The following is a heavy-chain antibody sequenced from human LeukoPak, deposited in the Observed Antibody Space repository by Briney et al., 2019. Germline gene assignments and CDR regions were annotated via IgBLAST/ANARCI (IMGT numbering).Heavy chain of an antibody. Sequence: SETLSLTCTVSGGSISSSSYYWGWIRQPPGKGLEWIGGIYYSGSTYYNPSLKSRVTISVDTSKNQFSLKLSSVTAADTAVYYCARRASGRTAGWFDPWGQGTLVTVSS. D-gene: IGHD6-19*01. V-gene: IGHV4-39*01. CDR3: ARRASGRTAGWFDP. CDR1: GGSISSSSYY. J-gene: IGHJ5*02. CDR2: IYYSGST.